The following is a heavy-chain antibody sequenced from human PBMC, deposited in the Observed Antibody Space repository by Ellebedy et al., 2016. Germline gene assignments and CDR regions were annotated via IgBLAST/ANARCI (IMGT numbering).Heavy chain of an antibody. CDR1: GYTFTSYG. D-gene: IGHD3-3*02. CDR2: ISAYNGNT. J-gene: IGHJ4*02. CDR3: ARDPSIFGVVISPFDY. Sequence: ASVKVSCKASGYTFTSYGISWVRQAPGQGLEWMGWISAYNGNTNYAQKLQGRVTMTTDTSTSTAYMELRSLRSEDTAVYYCARDPSIFGVVISPFDYWGQGTLVTVSS. V-gene: IGHV1-18*01.